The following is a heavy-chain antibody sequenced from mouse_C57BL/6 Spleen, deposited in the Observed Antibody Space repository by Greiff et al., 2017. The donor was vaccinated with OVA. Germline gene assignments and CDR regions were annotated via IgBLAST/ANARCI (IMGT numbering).Heavy chain of an antibody. D-gene: IGHD2-4*01. CDR2: IDPNSGGT. Sequence: QVQLKQPGAELVKPGASVKLSCKASGYTFTSYWMHWVKQRPGRGLEWIGRIDPNSGGTKYNEKFKSKATLTVDKPSSTAYMQLSSLTSEDSAVYYWARDGLRDYYAMDYWGQGTSVTVSS. CDR1: GYTFTSYW. CDR3: ARDGLRDYYAMDY. J-gene: IGHJ4*01. V-gene: IGHV1-72*01.